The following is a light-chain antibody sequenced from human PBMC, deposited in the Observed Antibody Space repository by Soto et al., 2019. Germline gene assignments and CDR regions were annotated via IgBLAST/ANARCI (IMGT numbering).Light chain of an antibody. CDR2: KAS. Sequence: TLSSPLGPRDSKNSRASQSLDRDYLAWYQQKPGKAPNLLIYKASTLESGVPSRFCGGGSGTQITLTSGILLPDDFPSYSSHQSAYLPRAFAQGTKVDIK. CDR3: HQSAYLPRA. V-gene: IGKV1-5*03. J-gene: IGKJ1*01. CDR1: QSLDRDY.